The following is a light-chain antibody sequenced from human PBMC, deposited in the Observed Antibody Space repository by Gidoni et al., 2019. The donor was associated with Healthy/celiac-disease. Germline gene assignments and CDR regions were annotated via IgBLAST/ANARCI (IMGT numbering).Light chain of an antibody. CDR1: QSLLNSNGYNY. V-gene: IGKV2-28*01. Sequence: DIVRTQSPRSLPVTPGEPASISCRSSQSLLNSNGYNYLDWSLQKPGQSPQLLIYLGSNRASGVPDRFSGSGSGTDFTLKISSVEAEDVGVYYCMQALQTRWTFGQGTKVEIK. CDR2: LGS. CDR3: MQALQTRWT. J-gene: IGKJ1*01.